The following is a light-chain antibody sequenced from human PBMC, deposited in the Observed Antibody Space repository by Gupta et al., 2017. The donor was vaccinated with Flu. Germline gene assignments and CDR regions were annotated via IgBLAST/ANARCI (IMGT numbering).Light chain of an antibody. CDR1: TGSVSASYY. Sequence: QTVVTRAPSFSVSSGATVTITCSVSTGSVSASYYPNWYQQAPGQPPRTLIHRTNIRPSGVPDRFSGSMLGNKAALTITGAQADDESNYFCLLYVGSGIALFGGGTKLTVL. J-gene: IGLJ2*01. CDR2: RTN. V-gene: IGLV8-61*01. CDR3: LLYVGSGIAL.